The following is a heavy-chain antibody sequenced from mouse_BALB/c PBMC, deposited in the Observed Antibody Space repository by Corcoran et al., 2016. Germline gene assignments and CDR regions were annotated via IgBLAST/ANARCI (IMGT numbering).Heavy chain of an antibody. J-gene: IGHJ3*01. V-gene: IGHV9-1*02. CDR3: ASYYGSSFAY. CDR1: GYTFTNYG. Sequence: QIQLVQSGPELKKTAETFKISCKASGYTFTNYGMNWVKQAPGKGLKWMVWINTYTGEPTYADDFKGRFAFSLETPASTAYLQINNLKNEDMATYFCASYYGSSFAYWGQGTLVTVSA. D-gene: IGHD1-1*01. CDR2: INTYTGEP.